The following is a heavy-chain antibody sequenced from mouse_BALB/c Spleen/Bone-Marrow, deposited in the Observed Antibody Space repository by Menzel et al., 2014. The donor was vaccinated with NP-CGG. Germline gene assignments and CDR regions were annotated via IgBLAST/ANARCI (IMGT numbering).Heavy chain of an antibody. CDR1: GFNIKDTY. Sequence: VQLQQPGAELVKPGASVVLSCTASGFNIKDTYMHWVKQRPDQGLEWIGRIDPANGNAKHDPKFQGKAAITADTSSNTTYLQLSSLTSEDTAVYYCAIYLYFDYWGQGTTLTVSS. J-gene: IGHJ2*01. CDR3: AIYLYFDY. V-gene: IGHV14-3*02. CDR2: IDPANGNA. D-gene: IGHD2-3*01.